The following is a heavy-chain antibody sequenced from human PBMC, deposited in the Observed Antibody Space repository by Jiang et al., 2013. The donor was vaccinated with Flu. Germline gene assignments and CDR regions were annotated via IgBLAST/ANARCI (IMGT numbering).Heavy chain of an antibody. CDR1: GFTFSSYS. CDR3: ARGPHDYGDPEPTYYYGMDV. Sequence: GLVKPGGSLRLSCAASGFTFSSYSMNWVRQAPGKGLEWVSSISSSSSYIYYADSVKGRFTISRDNAKNSLYLQMNSLRAEDTAVYYCARGPHDYGDPEPTYYYGMDVWGQGTTVTVSS. D-gene: IGHD4-17*01. CDR2: ISSSSSYI. V-gene: IGHV3-21*01. J-gene: IGHJ6*02.